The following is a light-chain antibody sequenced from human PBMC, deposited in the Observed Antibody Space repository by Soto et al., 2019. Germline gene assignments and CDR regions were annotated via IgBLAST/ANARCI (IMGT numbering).Light chain of an antibody. Sequence: STLSASVGDRVTITCRASQSISSWLAWYQQKPGKAPKLLICKASSLESGVPLRFSGSGSGTEFTLTISSLQPDDFATYYCQQYYSPTWTFGQGTKVDIK. CDR2: KAS. V-gene: IGKV1-5*03. CDR3: QQYYSPTWT. J-gene: IGKJ1*01. CDR1: QSISSW.